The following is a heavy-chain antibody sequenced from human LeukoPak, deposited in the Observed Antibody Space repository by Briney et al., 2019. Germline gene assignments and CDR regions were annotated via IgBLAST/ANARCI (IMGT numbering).Heavy chain of an antibody. D-gene: IGHD4-17*01. CDR3: AKDSTVTTAGSDY. CDR1: GFTFSNYD. J-gene: IGHJ4*02. CDR2: IRYDGSNK. Sequence: GGSLRLSCAASGFTFSNYDMHWVRQAPGKGLGWVAFIRYDGSNKYYADSVKGRFTISRDNSKNTLYLQMNSLRAEDTAVYYCAKDSTVTTAGSDYWGPGTLVTVSS. V-gene: IGHV3-30*02.